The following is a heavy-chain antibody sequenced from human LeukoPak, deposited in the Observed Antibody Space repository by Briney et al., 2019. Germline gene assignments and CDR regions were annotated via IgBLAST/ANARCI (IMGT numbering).Heavy chain of an antibody. J-gene: IGHJ4*02. D-gene: IGHD5-12*01. V-gene: IGHV3-30*04. Sequence: QAGGSLRFSCIASGFTFSNYAMHWIRQAPGKRPEWVAFISNNGRDKNYADSVQGRFSISRDNSKNTLYLQMNSLRVEDTAIFYCVRDDRGFSGYHFDCWGQGTLVTVSP. CDR3: VRDDRGFSGYHFDC. CDR1: GFTFSNYA. CDR2: ISNNGRDK.